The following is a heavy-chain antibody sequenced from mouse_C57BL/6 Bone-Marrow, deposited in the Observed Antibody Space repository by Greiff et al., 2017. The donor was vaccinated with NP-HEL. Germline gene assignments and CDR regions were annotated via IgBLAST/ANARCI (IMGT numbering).Heavy chain of an antibody. CDR1: GFTFSDAW. Sequence: EVQLQESGGGLVQPGGSMKLSCAASGFTFSDAWMDWVRQSPEKGLEWVAEIRNKANNHATYYAESVKGRFTISRDDSTSSVYLQMNSLRAEDTGIYYCTRVYGTPFDYWGQGTTLTVSS. J-gene: IGHJ2*01. CDR2: IRNKANNHAT. D-gene: IGHD1-1*01. CDR3: TRVYGTPFDY. V-gene: IGHV6-6*01.